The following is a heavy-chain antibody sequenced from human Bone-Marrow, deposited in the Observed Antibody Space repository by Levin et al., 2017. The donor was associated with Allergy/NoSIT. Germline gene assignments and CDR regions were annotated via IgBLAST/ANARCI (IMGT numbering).Heavy chain of an antibody. V-gene: IGHV3-48*01. CDR2: ISSSSTTI. CDR3: ARDVLTFYDFWSGYLWGMDG. D-gene: IGHD3-3*01. J-gene: IGHJ6*02. Sequence: GGSLRLSCAASGFTLSSYSMNWVRQAPGKGLEWVSYISSSSTTIYYANSVKGRFTISRDNAKNSLYLQMNSLRVVDTAVYYCARDVLTFYDFWSGYLWGMDGWGQGTTVTVSS. CDR1: GFTLSSYS.